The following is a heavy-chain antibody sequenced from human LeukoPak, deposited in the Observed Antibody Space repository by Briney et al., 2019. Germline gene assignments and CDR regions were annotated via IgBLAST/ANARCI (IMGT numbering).Heavy chain of an antibody. D-gene: IGHD6-13*01. Sequence: SETLSLTCAVYGGSFSGYYWSWIRQPPGKGLEWIGEINHSGSTNYDPSLKSRVTISVDTSKNQFSLKLSSVTAADTAVYYCARGRYSSSWYSRGLGYWGQGTLVTVSS. CDR2: INHSGST. CDR1: GGSFSGYY. J-gene: IGHJ4*02. CDR3: ARGRYSSSWYSRGLGY. V-gene: IGHV4-34*01.